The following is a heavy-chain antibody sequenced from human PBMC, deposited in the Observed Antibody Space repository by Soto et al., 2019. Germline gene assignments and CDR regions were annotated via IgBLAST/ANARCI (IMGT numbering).Heavy chain of an antibody. CDR3: SRDYYDSSGYYYGMDV. V-gene: IGHV1-18*01. Sequence: ASVKVSCKASGYSFTSYGISWVRQAPGQGLEWMGWISAYNGNTNYAQKLQGRVTMTTDTSTSTAYMELRSLRYEDTAVYYCSRDYYDSSGYYYGMDVWGQGTTVTVSS. D-gene: IGHD3-22*01. J-gene: IGHJ6*02. CDR2: ISAYNGNT. CDR1: GYSFTSYG.